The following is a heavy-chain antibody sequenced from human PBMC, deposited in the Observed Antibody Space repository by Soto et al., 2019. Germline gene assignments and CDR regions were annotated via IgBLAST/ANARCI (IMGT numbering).Heavy chain of an antibody. CDR3: ARYRGVKDIVVVPAAIWFDP. V-gene: IGHV1-69*02. CDR2: IIPILGIA. D-gene: IGHD2-2*01. Sequence: QVQLVQSGAEVKKPGSSVKVSCKASGGTFSSYTISWVRQAPGQGLEWMGRIIPILGIANYAQKFQGRVTITADKSTSTAYMELSSLRSEDTAVYYCARYRGVKDIVVVPAAIWFDPWGQGTLVTVSS. CDR1: GGTFSSYT. J-gene: IGHJ5*02.